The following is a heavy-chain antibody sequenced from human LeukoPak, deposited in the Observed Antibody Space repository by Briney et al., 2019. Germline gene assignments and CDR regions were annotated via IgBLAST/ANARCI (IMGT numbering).Heavy chain of an antibody. CDR1: GFTFDDYA. Sequence: PGGSLRLSCAASGFTFDDYAMHWVRQAPGKGLEWVSGISWNSGHIGYADSVKGRFTISRDNAKNSLYLQMNSLRAEDTAVYYCARLDHSSGWYPIGYYYYYMDVWGKGTTVTISS. CDR2: ISWNSGHI. V-gene: IGHV3-9*01. CDR3: ARLDHSSGWYPIGYYYYYMDV. D-gene: IGHD6-19*01. J-gene: IGHJ6*03.